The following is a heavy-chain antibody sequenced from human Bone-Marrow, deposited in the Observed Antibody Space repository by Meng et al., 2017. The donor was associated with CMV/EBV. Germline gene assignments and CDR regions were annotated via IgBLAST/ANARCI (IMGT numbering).Heavy chain of an antibody. CDR3: AGDGSLYNVDIWLPRGGMDV. CDR1: GFTFSSYS. D-gene: IGHD3-9*01. J-gene: IGHJ6*02. V-gene: IGHV3-21*01. CDR2: ISSSSSYI. Sequence: GGSLRLSCAASGFTFSSYSMNWVRQAPGKGLEWVSSISSSSSYIYYADSVKGRFTISRDNAKNSLYLQMNSRRAEEAVVYYCAGDGSLYNVDIWLPRGGMDVWGQGTTVTVSS.